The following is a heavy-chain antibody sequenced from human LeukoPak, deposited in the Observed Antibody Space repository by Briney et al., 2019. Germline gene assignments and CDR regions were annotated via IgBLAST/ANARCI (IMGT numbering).Heavy chain of an antibody. CDR3: ARGGYDYVWGSYRPSNWFDP. V-gene: IGHV4-30-2*01. CDR1: GGSISSGGYS. D-gene: IGHD3-16*02. CDR2: IYHSGST. J-gene: IGHJ5*02. Sequence: SETLSLTCAVSGGSISSGGYSWSWIRQPPGKGLEWIGYIYHSGSTYYNPSLKSRVTISVDRSKNQFSLKLSSVTAADTAVYYCARGGYDYVWGSYRPSNWFDPWGQGTLVTVSS.